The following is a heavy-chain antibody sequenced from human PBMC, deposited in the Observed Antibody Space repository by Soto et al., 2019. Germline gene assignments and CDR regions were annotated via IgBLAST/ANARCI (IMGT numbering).Heavy chain of an antibody. CDR2: IHFGSTFI. CDR3: TRSGGAYRPFDS. Sequence: EVQLVESGGGLVEPGGSLRLSCAGSGFTFRTSEMNWVRQAPGKGLEWIAHIHFGSTFIRYADSVEGRFTISRDNAKNSLYMQMTSLRAEDTAVYYCTRSGGAYRPFDSWGQGTLVTVSS. D-gene: IGHD2-15*01. CDR1: GFTFRTSE. J-gene: IGHJ4*02. V-gene: IGHV3-48*03.